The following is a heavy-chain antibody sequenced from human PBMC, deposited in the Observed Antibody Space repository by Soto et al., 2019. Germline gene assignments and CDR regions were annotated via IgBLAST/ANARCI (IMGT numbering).Heavy chain of an antibody. D-gene: IGHD3-3*01. V-gene: IGHV3-23*01. CDR3: AKAGTIFGVVMNNWCDP. J-gene: IGHJ5*02. CDR2: INGNDGST. CDR1: GFTFSSYA. Sequence: EVQLLESGGGLVQPGGSLRLSCAASGFTFSSYAMSWVRQAPGKGLEWVSTINGNDGSTYYADSVKGRFTISRDNSKNTLYLQMNSLIVEDTAVYYCAKAGTIFGVVMNNWCDPWGQGTLVTVSS.